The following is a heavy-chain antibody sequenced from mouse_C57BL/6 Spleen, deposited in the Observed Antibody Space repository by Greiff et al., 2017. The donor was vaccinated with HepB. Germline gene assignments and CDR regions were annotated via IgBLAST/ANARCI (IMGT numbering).Heavy chain of an antibody. V-gene: IGHV1-81*01. D-gene: IGHD1-1*01. Sequence: VHLVESGAELARPGASVKLSCKASGYTFTSYGISWVKQRTGQGLEWIGEIYPRSGNTYYNEKFKGKATLTADKSSSTAYMELRSLTSEDSAVYFCARSTTVVGGYWGQGTTLTVSS. J-gene: IGHJ2*01. CDR2: IYPRSGNT. CDR1: GYTFTSYG. CDR3: ARSTTVVGGY.